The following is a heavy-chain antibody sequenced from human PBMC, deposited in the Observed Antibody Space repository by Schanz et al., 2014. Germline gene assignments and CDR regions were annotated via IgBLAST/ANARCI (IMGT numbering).Heavy chain of an antibody. CDR2: ISRDGTTS. V-gene: IGHV3-21*05. CDR1: RLTFANED. CDR3: AKVVASGPTTGPFDP. J-gene: IGHJ5*02. D-gene: IGHD1-26*01. Sequence: EEQMVESGGGLVKPGGSLILSCAASRLTFANEDIHWVRQAPGKGLEWLSYISRDGTTSYYADSVKGRFTISRDNAKNSLYLQMNSLTADDTALYYCAKVVASGPTTGPFDPWGQGTLVTVSS.